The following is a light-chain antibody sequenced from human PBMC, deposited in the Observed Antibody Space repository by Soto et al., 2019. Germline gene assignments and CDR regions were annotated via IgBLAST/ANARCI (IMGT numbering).Light chain of an antibody. J-gene: IGKJ5*01. CDR3: QQYNSWPLT. CDR1: QSVRSN. V-gene: IGKV3-15*01. CDR2: AAS. Sequence: EIVMTQSPATLSVSPGERATLSCGASQSVRSNLAWYQQKPGQAPRLLMYAASTRATGIPARFSGSGSGTDFTLTISSLQSEDFAVYYCQQYNSWPLTFGQGTRLEIK.